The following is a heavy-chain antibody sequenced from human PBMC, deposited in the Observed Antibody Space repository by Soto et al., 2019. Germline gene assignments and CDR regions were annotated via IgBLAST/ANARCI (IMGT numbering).Heavy chain of an antibody. CDR3: ARXTYYYDSSSNYQYYFDS. J-gene: IGHJ4*02. V-gene: IGHV5-10-1*01. CDR1: GYSFTVYW. Sequence: LGESLKISCKGSGYSFTVYWISWVRQIPGKGLEWMGRIDPSDSYTNYSPSFQGHVTISAAKSISTAYLQWSSLKASDTAIYYCARXTYYYDSSSNYQYYFDSWGQGTLVTVSS. CDR2: IDPSDSYT. D-gene: IGHD3-22*01.